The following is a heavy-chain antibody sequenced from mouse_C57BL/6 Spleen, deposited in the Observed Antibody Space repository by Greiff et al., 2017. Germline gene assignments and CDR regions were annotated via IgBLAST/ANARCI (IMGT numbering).Heavy chain of an antibody. V-gene: IGHV1-72*01. CDR1: GYTFTSYW. Sequence: QVQLQQPGAELVKPGASVKLSCKASGYTFTSYWMHWVKQRPGRGLEWIGRIDPNSGGTKYNEKFKSKATLTVDKPYSPAYMQLSSLTSEDSAVYYCARGAYYSNRYAMDYWGQGTSVTVSS. D-gene: IGHD2-5*01. CDR2: IDPNSGGT. CDR3: ARGAYYSNRYAMDY. J-gene: IGHJ4*01.